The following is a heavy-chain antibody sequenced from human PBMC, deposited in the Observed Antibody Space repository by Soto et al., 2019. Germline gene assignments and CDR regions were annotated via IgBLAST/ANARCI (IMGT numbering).Heavy chain of an antibody. Sequence: SETLSLTCTVSGGSLGSSSYYWGWIRQSPGKGLEWIGNIYYSGNTFYNPSLKSRVTISVDTSKNQFYLHLSSVTAADTAIFYCASIAAPGTTHFDFWGQGTLVTVS. V-gene: IGHV4-39*01. CDR1: GGSLGSSSYY. CDR3: ASIAAPGTTHFDF. D-gene: IGHD6-13*01. CDR2: IYYSGNT. J-gene: IGHJ4*02.